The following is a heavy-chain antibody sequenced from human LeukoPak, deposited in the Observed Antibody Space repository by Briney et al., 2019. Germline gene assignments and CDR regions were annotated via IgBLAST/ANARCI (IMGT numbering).Heavy chain of an antibody. CDR2: ISSSSSYI. J-gene: IGHJ4*02. CDR3: ANGRSSGWYFDY. Sequence: GGSLRLSCAASGVTFSSYSMNWVRQAPGKGLEWVSSISSSSSYIYYADSVKGRFTISRDNAKNSLYLQMNSLRAEDTAVYYCANGRSSGWYFDYWGQGTLVTVSS. CDR1: GVTFSSYS. V-gene: IGHV3-21*01. D-gene: IGHD6-19*01.